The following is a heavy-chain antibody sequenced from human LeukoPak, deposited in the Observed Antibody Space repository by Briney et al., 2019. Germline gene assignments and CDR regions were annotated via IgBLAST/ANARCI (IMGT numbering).Heavy chain of an antibody. J-gene: IGHJ5*01. CDR1: GFTLSAYG. CDR3: AKLYELDFWSGYSPLDS. CDR2: IRYDGSNK. D-gene: IGHD3-3*01. Sequence: GGSLRLSCAASGFTLSAYGMHWVRQAPGKGLEWVAFIRYDGSNKYYADSVKGRFTISRDNSKNTLYLQMNSLRAEDTAVYYCAKLYELDFWSGYSPLDSWGQGTLVTVSS. V-gene: IGHV3-30*02.